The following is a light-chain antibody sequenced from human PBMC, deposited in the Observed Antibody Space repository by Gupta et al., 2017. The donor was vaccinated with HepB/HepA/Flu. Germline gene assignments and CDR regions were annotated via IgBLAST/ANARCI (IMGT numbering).Light chain of an antibody. CDR2: DAS. CDR3: QQRSGFT. CDR1: QSVGSY. V-gene: IGKV3-11*01. Sequence: VLTQPPPPLPLSPGERATLSCRTSQSVGSYLAWYKQKPGQAPRLLIYDASTRATGVPARFSGSGSGTDFTLTISNLEPEDVGVYYCQQRSGFTFGPGTKVEIK. J-gene: IGKJ3*01.